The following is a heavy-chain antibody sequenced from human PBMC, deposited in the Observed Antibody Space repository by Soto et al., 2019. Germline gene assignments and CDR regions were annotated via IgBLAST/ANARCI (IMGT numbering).Heavy chain of an antibody. J-gene: IGHJ4*02. Sequence: QVQLVESGGGLVKPGGSLRLSCAASGFTFSDYYMSWIRQAPGKGLEWVSYISSSSSYTNYADSVKGRFTISRDNAKNSLYLQMNSLRAEDTAVYYCARPSFGYSYGSYYFDYWGQGTLVTVSS. CDR2: ISSSSSYT. CDR3: ARPSFGYSYGSYYFDY. CDR1: GFTFSDYY. D-gene: IGHD5-18*01. V-gene: IGHV3-11*05.